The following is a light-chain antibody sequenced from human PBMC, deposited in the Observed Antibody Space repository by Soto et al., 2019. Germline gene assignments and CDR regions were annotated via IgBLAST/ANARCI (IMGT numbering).Light chain of an antibody. V-gene: IGKV1-33*01. J-gene: IGKJ2*01. CDR3: QHYDNLPPYL. CDR1: RDIREF. Sequence: EIQMTQSPSSLSVSVGDRVTITCQASRDIREFLNWYQQKPGKAPKLLIFDASNIISGDTPKIRASVYWTEFTFSITTLHPEDVATYSCQHYDNLPPYLFGQGTKLDIK. CDR2: DAS.